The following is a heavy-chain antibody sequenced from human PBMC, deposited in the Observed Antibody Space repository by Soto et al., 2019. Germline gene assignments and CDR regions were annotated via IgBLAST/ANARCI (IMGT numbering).Heavy chain of an antibody. J-gene: IGHJ4*02. Sequence: SETLSLTCSVSGDSIGRGAYYWTWIRQHPAQGLEWIGYTYYRGNTYYNPSLESRVSISLDTSKNRFSLKLTSVTAADTAVYYCARSGYGSTDFDHWGQGTRVTVSS. D-gene: IGHD6-13*01. CDR3: ARSGYGSTDFDH. CDR2: TYYRGNT. CDR1: GDSIGRGAYY. V-gene: IGHV4-31*03.